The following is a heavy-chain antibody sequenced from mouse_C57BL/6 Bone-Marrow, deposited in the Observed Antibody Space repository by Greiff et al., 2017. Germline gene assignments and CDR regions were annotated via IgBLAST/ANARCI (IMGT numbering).Heavy chain of an antibody. V-gene: IGHV14-4*01. CDR2: IDPENGDT. CDR3: TYGPDY. Sequence: EVMLVESGAELVRPGASVKLSCTASGFNIKDDYMHWVKQRPEQGLEWIGWIDPENGDTEYASKFQGKATITADTSSNTAYLQLSSLTSEDTAVYYCTYGPDYWGQGTTLTVSS. D-gene: IGHD1-1*01. J-gene: IGHJ2*01. CDR1: GFNIKDDY.